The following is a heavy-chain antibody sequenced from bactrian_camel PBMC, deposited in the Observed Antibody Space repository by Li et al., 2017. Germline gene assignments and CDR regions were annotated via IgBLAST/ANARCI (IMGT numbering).Heavy chain of an antibody. J-gene: IGHJ6*01. CDR1: GFTFNSYD. CDR2: FSHSGAT. CDR3: AKWTSEGPFAY. V-gene: IGHV3S1*01. Sequence: HVQLVESGGGLVQPGGSLRLSCAASGFTFNSYDMTWVRQAPAKGLEWVSTFSHSGATYYVDSVKGRFTISRDDEKNLVYLQMNSLKTGDMAMYYCAKWTSEGPFAYWGQRTQVTVS.